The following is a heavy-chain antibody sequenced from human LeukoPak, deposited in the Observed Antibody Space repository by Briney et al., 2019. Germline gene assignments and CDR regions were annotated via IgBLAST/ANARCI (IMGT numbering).Heavy chain of an antibody. V-gene: IGHV4-59*08. J-gene: IGHJ6*03. CDR3: ARQYLGAGWSNYYYYHMDV. CDR1: GGSISSYY. CDR2: IYYSGST. Sequence: SETLSLTCTVSGGSISSYYWSWIRQPPGKGLEWIGYIYYSGSTNYNPSLKSRVTISVDTSKNQFSLKLSSVTAADTAVYYCARQYLGAGWSNYYYYHMDVWGKGTTVTVSS. D-gene: IGHD2-15*01.